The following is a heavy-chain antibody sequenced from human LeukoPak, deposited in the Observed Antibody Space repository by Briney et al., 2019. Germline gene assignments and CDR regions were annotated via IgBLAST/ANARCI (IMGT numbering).Heavy chain of an antibody. Sequence: GGSLRLSCAASGFTFSSHWMSWVRQAPGKGLEWVANINQDGSEKYYVDSVMGRFTVSRDNAKNSLYLQMNSLRAEDTAVYYCARELLAVAATDYWGQGTLVTVSS. V-gene: IGHV3-7*01. CDR3: ARELLAVAATDY. CDR1: GFTFSSHW. J-gene: IGHJ4*02. CDR2: INQDGSEK. D-gene: IGHD6-19*01.